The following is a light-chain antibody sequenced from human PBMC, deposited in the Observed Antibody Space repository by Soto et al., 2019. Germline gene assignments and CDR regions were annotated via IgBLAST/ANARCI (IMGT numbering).Light chain of an antibody. CDR1: SSDVGSYNR. CDR3: SSYTSSNTVV. J-gene: IGLJ2*01. Sequence: QSALTQPPSVSGSPGQSVTISCTGTSSDVGSYNRVSWYQQPPGTAPKLMIYEVTNRPSGVPDRFSGSKSGNTASLTISALQAEDEADYYCSSYTSSNTVVFGGGTKLTVL. V-gene: IGLV2-18*02. CDR2: EVT.